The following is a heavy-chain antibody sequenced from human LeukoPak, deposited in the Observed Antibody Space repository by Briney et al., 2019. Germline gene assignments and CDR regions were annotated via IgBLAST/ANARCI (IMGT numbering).Heavy chain of an antibody. Sequence: PSETLSLTCTVSGGSISSYYCSWIRQPPGKGLEWIGYIYYSGSTNYNPSLKSRVTISVDTSKNQFSLKLSSVTAADTAVYYCARDRGQWLLNWFDPWGQGTLVTVSS. CDR1: GGSISSYY. V-gene: IGHV4-59*01. CDR3: ARDRGQWLLNWFDP. CDR2: IYYSGST. J-gene: IGHJ5*02. D-gene: IGHD6-19*01.